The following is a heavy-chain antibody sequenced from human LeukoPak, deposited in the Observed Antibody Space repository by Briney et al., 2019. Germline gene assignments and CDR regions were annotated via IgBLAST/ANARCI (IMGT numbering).Heavy chain of an antibody. CDR2: INPNSGGT. J-gene: IGHJ5*02. D-gene: IGHD2-2*01. CDR3: ARGVCSSTSCYETYNWFDP. CDR1: GGTFSSYA. V-gene: IGHV1-2*02. Sequence: GSSVKVSCKASGGTFSSYAISWVRQAPGQGLEWMGWINPNSGGTNYAQKFQGRVTMTRDTSISTAYMELSRLRSDDTAVYYCARGVCSSTSCYETYNWFDPWGQGTLVTVSS.